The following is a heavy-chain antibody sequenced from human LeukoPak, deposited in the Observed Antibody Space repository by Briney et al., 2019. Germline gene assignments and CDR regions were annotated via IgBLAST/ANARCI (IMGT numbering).Heavy chain of an antibody. V-gene: IGHV4-39*07. CDR1: GGSISSSSYY. Sequence: SETLSLTCTVSGGSISSSSYYWGRIRQPPGKGLEWIGSIYYSGSTYYNPSLKSRVTISVDTSKNQFSLKLSSVTAADTAVYYCASGSGSYYNSGPWFDPWGQGTLVTVSS. CDR3: ASGSGSYYNSGPWFDP. CDR2: IYYSGST. D-gene: IGHD3-10*01. J-gene: IGHJ5*02.